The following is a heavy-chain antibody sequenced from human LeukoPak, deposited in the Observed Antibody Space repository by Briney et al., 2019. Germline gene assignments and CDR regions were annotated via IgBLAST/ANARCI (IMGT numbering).Heavy chain of an antibody. CDR1: GGSFGGYY. J-gene: IGHJ4*02. V-gene: IGHV4-34*01. D-gene: IGHD3-10*01. CDR2: INHSGST. CDR3: AGPGAGDLDY. Sequence: SETLSLTCAIYGGSFGGYYWSWIRQHPGKRLEWIGEINHSGSTNYNPSLKSRVTISVDTSKNHFSLKLSSVTAADTAVYYCAGPGAGDLDYWGQGTLVTVSS.